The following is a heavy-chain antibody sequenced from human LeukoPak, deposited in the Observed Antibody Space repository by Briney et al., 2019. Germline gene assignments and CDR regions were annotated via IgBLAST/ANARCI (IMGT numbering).Heavy chain of an antibody. CDR3: AREHRWLRYFDY. V-gene: IGHV3-66*01. CDR2: IYSGGST. D-gene: IGHD3-22*01. J-gene: IGHJ4*02. CDR1: GFTVSSTY. Sequence: GGSLRLSCAASGFTVSSTYMTWVRQAPGKGLEWVSVIYSGGSTYYADSVKGRFTISRDNSKNTLYLQMNSLRAEDTAVYYCAREHRWLRYFDYWGQGTLVTVSS.